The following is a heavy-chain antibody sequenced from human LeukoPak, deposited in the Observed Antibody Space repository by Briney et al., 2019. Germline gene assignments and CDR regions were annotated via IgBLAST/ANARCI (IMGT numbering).Heavy chain of an antibody. CDR3: ASRRSLAAAGPFDY. CDR2: IYYSGST. D-gene: IGHD6-13*01. J-gene: IGHJ4*02. V-gene: IGHV4-59*01. CDR1: GGSISSYY. Sequence: SETLSLTCTVSGGSISSYYWSWIRQPPGKGLEWIGYIYYSGSTNYNPSLKSRVTISVDTSKNQFSLKLSSVTAADTAVYYCASRRSLAAAGPFDYWGQGTLVTVSS.